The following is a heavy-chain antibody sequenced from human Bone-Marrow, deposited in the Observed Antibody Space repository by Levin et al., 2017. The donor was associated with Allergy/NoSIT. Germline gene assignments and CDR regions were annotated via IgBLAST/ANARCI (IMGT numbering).Heavy chain of an antibody. V-gene: IGHV7-4-1*02. J-gene: IGHJ3*02. CDR2: INTNTGNP. CDR3: ATLKLYDYIWGRPDAFDI. CDR1: GYTFTSYA. Sequence: ASVKVSCKASGYTFTSYAMNWVRQAPGQGLEWMGWINTNTGNPTYAQGFTGRFVFSLDTSVSTAYLQISSLKAEDTAVYYCATLKLYDYIWGRPDAFDIWGQGTMVTVSS. D-gene: IGHD3-16*01.